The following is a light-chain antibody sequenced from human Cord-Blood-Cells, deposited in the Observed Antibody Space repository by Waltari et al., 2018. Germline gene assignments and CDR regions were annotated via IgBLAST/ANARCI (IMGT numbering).Light chain of an antibody. CDR1: QSVSSSY. Sequence: EIVMTQSPATLSLSPWERATLSCRASQSVSSSYLSWYQQKPGQAPRLLIYGASTRATGIPARFSGSGSGTDFTLTISSLQPEDFAVYYCQQDYNLPLTFGGGTKVEIK. CDR2: GAS. V-gene: IGKV3D-7*01. CDR3: QQDYNLPLT. J-gene: IGKJ4*01.